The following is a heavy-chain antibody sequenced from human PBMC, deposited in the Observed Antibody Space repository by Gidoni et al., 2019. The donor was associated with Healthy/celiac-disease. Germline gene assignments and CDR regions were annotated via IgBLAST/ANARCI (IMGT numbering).Heavy chain of an antibody. V-gene: IGHV4-34*01. Sequence: QVQLQQWGAGLLKPSETLSLTCPVYGGSFSGYYWSWIRQPPGKGLEWIGEINHSGSTNYNPSLKSRVTISVDTSKNQFSLKLSSVTAADTAVYYCARVAAARGYYYYYGMDVWGQGTTVTVSS. D-gene: IGHD6-13*01. CDR2: INHSGST. CDR3: ARVAAARGYYYYYGMDV. CDR1: GGSFSGYY. J-gene: IGHJ6*02.